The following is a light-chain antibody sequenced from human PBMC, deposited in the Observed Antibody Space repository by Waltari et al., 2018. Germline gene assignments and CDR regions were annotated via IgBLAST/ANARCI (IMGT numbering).Light chain of an antibody. J-gene: IGLJ2*01. CDR3: AAWDDSLNGVV. CDR1: TSNIGINS. Sequence: QSVLTQPPSASGTPGQRVTISCSGSTSNIGINSVNWYQQLPGTAPNFLIYGNYQRPSGVPDRFSGSKSGTSASLAISGLQPEDEAAYYCAAWDDSLNGVVFGGGTQLTVL. CDR2: GNY. V-gene: IGLV1-44*01.